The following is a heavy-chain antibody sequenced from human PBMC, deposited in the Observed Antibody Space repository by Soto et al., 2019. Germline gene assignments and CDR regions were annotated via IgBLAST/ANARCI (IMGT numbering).Heavy chain of an antibody. CDR2: IYSGGST. Sequence: EVQLVEAGGGLVQPGGSLRLSCAASGFTVSSNHMSWVRQAPGKGLEWVSLIYSGGSTYYADSVKGRFTFSRDNSKNTLYLQMNSLRAADTAVYYCAGPGEQHRYWGQGTLVTVSS. D-gene: IGHD3-16*01. J-gene: IGHJ4*02. CDR3: AGPGEQHRY. V-gene: IGHV3-66*01. CDR1: GFTVSSNH.